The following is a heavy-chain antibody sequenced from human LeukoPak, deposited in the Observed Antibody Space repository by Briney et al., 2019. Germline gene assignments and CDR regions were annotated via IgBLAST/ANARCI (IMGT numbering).Heavy chain of an antibody. Sequence: PSETLSLTCAVYGGSFSGYYWSWIRQPPGKGLEWIGEINHSGSTNYNPSLKNRVTISVDTSKNQFSLKLSSVTAADTAVYYCASYDSSGYPPRYWGQGTLVTVSS. CDR1: GGSFSGYY. CDR2: INHSGST. J-gene: IGHJ4*02. V-gene: IGHV4-34*01. D-gene: IGHD3-22*01. CDR3: ASYDSSGYPPRY.